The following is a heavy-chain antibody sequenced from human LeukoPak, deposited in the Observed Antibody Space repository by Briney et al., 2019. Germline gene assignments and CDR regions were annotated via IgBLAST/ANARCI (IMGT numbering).Heavy chain of an antibody. CDR2: TNDSGGT. CDR1: GGSLYGYS. V-gene: IGHV4-34*01. Sequence: SETLSHTCAVYGGSLYGYSWSWIRQPPGKGLEWIGETNDSGGTNYNPSLKSRVSISIDTSRNQFSLKLTSVTAADTAVYYCARPYGSGNYWGQGTLVTVSS. CDR3: ARPYGSGNY. D-gene: IGHD3-10*01. J-gene: IGHJ4*02.